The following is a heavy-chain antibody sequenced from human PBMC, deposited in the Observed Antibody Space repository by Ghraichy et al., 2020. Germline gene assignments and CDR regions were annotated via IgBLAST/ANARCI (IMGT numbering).Heavy chain of an antibody. D-gene: IGHD3-10*01. CDR2: IKHDGSEK. J-gene: IGHJ4*02. CDR3: ATEGRGWFGELSETVY. V-gene: IGHV3-7*03. Sequence: GGSLRLSCSASGLIFRDYWMTWIRQAPGKGLEWVANIKHDGSEKYYVDSVKGRFTISRDNTKNSLYLQMNSLRAQDTAVYYCATEGRGWFGELSETVYWGQGILVTVSS. CDR1: GLIFRDYW.